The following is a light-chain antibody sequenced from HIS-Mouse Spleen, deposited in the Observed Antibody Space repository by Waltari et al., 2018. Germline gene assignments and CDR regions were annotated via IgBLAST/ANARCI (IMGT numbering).Light chain of an antibody. V-gene: IGKV1-27*01. CDR1: QGISNY. CDR3: QKYNSAPRLT. Sequence: DIQMTQSPSSLSPSVGDRVTITCRPSQGISNYLAWYHQNPVKVPKLLIYAASTLPSGVPSRFSGSGSGTDFTLTISSLQPEDVATYYCQKYNSAPRLTFGGGTKVEIK. CDR2: AAS. J-gene: IGKJ4*01.